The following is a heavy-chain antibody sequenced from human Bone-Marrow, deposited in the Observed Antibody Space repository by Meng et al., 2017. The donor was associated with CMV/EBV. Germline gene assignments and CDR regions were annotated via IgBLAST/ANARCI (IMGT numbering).Heavy chain of an antibody. D-gene: IGHD2-2*01. CDR2: IIPILGIA. CDR3: ARDLFDCSSTSCQTGAFDI. V-gene: IGHV1-69*04. Sequence: SVKVSCNASGGTFSSYTISWVRQAPGQGLEWMGRIIPILGIANYAQKFQGRVTITADKSTSTAYMELSSLRSEDTAVYYCARDLFDCSSTSCQTGAFDIWGQGTMVTVSS. J-gene: IGHJ3*02. CDR1: GGTFSSYT.